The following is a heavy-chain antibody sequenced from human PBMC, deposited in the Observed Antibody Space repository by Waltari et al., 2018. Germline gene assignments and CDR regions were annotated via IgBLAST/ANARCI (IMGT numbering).Heavy chain of an antibody. D-gene: IGHD6-13*01. CDR2: IYRGGET. CDR3: TSDHGLSWPLD. Sequence: EVHLVESGGGLVHPGDSVRLSCAASGVIVSNNYMSWVRQPPGKGLKGVSVIYRGGETYYADSVKGRFTISRDNSKNTLDLQMNNVRAEDTAVYYCTSDHGLSWPLDWGQGTMVTVSS. V-gene: IGHV3-53*01. J-gene: IGHJ4*02. CDR1: GVIVSNNY.